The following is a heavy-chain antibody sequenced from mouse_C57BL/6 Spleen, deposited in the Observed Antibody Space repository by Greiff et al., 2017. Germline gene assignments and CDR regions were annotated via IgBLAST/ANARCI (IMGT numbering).Heavy chain of an antibody. D-gene: IGHD1-1*01. CDR2: IYPGDGDT. J-gene: IGHJ4*01. V-gene: IGHV1-80*01. Sequence: VKLQESGAELVKPGASVKISCKASGYAFSSYWMNWVKQRPGKGLEWIGQIYPGDGDTNYNGKFKGKATLTADKSSSTAYMQLSSLTSEDSAVYFCARGGTVVMDYWGQGTSVTVSS. CDR1: GYAFSSYW. CDR3: ARGGTVVMDY.